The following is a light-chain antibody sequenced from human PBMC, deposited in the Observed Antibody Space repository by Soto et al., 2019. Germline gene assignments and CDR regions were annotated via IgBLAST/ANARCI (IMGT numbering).Light chain of an antibody. J-gene: IGLJ1*01. CDR3: SSKRERSNLFV. V-gene: IGLV2-14*01. CDR1: SSDVGAYNY. CDR2: EVT. Sequence: QSVLTQPASVSGSPGQSSTISCTGTSSDVGAYNYVSWYQHHPGKVPKLLIYEVTNRPSGVSDRFSGSKSGNTASLTISGLQAEDEADYYCSSKRERSNLFVFGPGTQVTVL.